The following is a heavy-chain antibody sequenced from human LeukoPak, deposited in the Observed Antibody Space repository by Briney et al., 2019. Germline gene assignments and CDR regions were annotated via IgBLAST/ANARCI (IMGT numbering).Heavy chain of an antibody. CDR2: ISYGGGNK. J-gene: IGHJ4*02. V-gene: IGHV3-30*04. CDR1: GFTVSSLA. D-gene: IGHD2-2*02. CDR3: ARGRVVVPAAIPFGYFDY. Sequence: GGSLRLSCAASGFTVSSLAMHWVRQAPGEGLEWVAVISYGGGNKYYADSVKGRFTLSRDNSKNTLYLQMNSLRTEDTGVYYCARGRVVVPAAIPFGYFDYWGQGTLVAVSS.